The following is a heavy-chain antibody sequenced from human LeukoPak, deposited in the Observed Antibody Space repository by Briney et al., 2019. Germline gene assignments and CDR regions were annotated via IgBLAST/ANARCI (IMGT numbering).Heavy chain of an antibody. CDR2: LRNSGGWT. CDR1: GFRFSDDV. V-gene: IGHV3-23*01. CDR3: VKDWKGTTCDGDCLVY. D-gene: IGHD2-21*01. J-gene: IGHJ4*02. Sequence: GGSLRLSCATSGFRFSDDVMSWVRQAPGKGLGWVSSLRNSGGWTYYADSVKGRLTITRDNSNNTLYLEMNSLRDEDTAIYYCVKDWKGTTCDGDCLVYWGQRILVPVS.